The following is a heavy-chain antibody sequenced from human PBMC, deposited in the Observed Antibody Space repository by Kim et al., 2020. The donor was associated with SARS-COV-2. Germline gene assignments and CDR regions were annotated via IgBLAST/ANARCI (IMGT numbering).Heavy chain of an antibody. CDR2: SST. V-gene: IGHV3-74*01. Sequence: SSTSYADSVKGRFTISRDNAKNTLYLQMNSLRAEDTAVYYCVKSRGYSDYWGQGTLVTVSS. CDR3: VKSRGYSDY. D-gene: IGHD5-18*01. J-gene: IGHJ4*02.